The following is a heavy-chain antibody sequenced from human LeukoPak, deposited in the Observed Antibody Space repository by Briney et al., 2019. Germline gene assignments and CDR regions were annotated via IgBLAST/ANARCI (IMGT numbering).Heavy chain of an antibody. Sequence: GRSLRLSCAASGFTFSSYAMDWARQAPGKGLEWVAVISYDGSNKYYADSVKGRFTISRDNSKNTLYLQMNSLRAEDTAVYYCARDARGDGYNYADYWGQGTLVTVSS. CDR2: ISYDGSNK. CDR3: ARDARGDGYNYADY. CDR1: GFTFSSYA. D-gene: IGHD5-24*01. V-gene: IGHV3-30-3*01. J-gene: IGHJ4*02.